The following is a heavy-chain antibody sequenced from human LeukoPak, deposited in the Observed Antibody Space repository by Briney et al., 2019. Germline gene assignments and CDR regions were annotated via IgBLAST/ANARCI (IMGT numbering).Heavy chain of an antibody. CDR2: INPSSGST. V-gene: IGHV1-46*01. Sequence: GASVKVSCKAAGYTFSSYYIHWVRQAPGQGLEWLGIINPSSGSTSYAQKFQGRVTMTRDTSTSTVYTELSSLRSEDTAVYYCAREASGYSYGTNFDYWGQGTLVTVSS. J-gene: IGHJ4*02. CDR3: AREASGYSYGTNFDY. CDR1: GYTFSSYY. D-gene: IGHD5-18*01.